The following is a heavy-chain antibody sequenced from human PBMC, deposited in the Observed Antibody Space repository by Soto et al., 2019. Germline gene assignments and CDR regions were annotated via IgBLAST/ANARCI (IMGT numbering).Heavy chain of an antibody. CDR2: INPRGGST. CDR3: AKGTPREGMDV. Sequence: APVKVSCKASGYTFTSYLMHWVRNAPRQGLEWMGIINPRGGSTSYSQKFQGRVTMTRDTSTSTVYMELSSLRSEDTAVYYCAKGTPREGMDVWGQETAVTVS. CDR1: GYTFTSYL. V-gene: IGHV1-46*01. J-gene: IGHJ6*02. D-gene: IGHD1-1*01.